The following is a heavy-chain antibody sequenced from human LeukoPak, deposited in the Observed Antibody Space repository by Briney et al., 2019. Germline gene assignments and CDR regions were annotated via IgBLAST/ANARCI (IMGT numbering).Heavy chain of an antibody. J-gene: IGHJ4*02. CDR3: ATSSSGWDHFDY. CDR2: ISCDGSNK. V-gene: IGHV3-30*03. D-gene: IGHD6-19*01. CDR1: GFTFSSYG. Sequence: PGGSLRLSCAASGFTFSSYGMHWVRQAPGKGLEWVAVISCDGSNKYYADSVKGRFTISRDNSKNTLYLQMNSLRAEDTAVYYCATSSSGWDHFDYWGQGTLVTVSS.